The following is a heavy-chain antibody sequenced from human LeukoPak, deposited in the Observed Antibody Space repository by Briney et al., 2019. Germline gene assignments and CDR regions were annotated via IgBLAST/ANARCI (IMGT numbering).Heavy chain of an antibody. D-gene: IGHD6-13*01. V-gene: IGHV3-23*01. CDR2: ISGSGGST. CDR3: AKSWASSSWSVHYYYYYYYMDV. CDR1: GFTFSSYA. J-gene: IGHJ6*03. Sequence: HPGGSLRLSCAASGFTFSSYAMSWVRQAPGKGLEWVSAISGSGGSTYYADSVKGRFTISRDNSKNTLYLQMNSLRAEDTAVYYCAKSWASSSWSVHYYYYYYYMDVWGKGTTVTVSS.